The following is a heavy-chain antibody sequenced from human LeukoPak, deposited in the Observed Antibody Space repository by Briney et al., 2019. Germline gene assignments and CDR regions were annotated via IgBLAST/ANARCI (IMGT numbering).Heavy chain of an antibody. J-gene: IGHJ4*02. V-gene: IGHV3-23*01. CDR2: FRGSGGNT. D-gene: IGHD6-13*01. CDR1: TFTLSIHA. CDR3: AKGNGQGATGNVVDY. Sequence: GVSVTLFWAPSTFTLSIHAMRCVPQAPGKWLEGLSVFRGSGGNTYHAVCVKGRFTISRDNSKSTICLQMNSVRAEDVSFYDCAKGNGQGATGNVVDYWGERPLVTVPS.